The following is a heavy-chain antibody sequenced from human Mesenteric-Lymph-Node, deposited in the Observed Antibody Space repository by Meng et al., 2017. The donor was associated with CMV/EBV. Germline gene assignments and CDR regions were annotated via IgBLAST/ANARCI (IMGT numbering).Heavy chain of an antibody. Sequence: GSLRLSCTVSGYSITSGYYWGWIRQPPGKGLEWIGNIYHSGSTNYNPSLKSRVTISVDTSKNQFSLMLNSVAAADTAIYYCARDGSGGDYWGQGMLVTVSS. V-gene: IGHV4-38-2*02. J-gene: IGHJ4*02. D-gene: IGHD3-3*01. CDR1: GYSITSGYY. CDR3: ARDGSGGDY. CDR2: IYHSGST.